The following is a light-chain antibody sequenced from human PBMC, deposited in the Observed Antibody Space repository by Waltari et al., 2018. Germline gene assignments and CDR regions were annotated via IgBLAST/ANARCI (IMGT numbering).Light chain of an antibody. CDR2: KVT. CDR1: QSLLHSNGNTY. Sequence: DIVMTQTPLSLPVTPGEPASISCRSSQSLLHSNGNTYLHWYLQKPGQSPRLLIYKVTNRESGVPDRFSGSGSGTDFTLKISRVEPEDVGVYYCMQSTKDPFTFGPGTNWISN. CDR3: MQSTKDPFT. J-gene: IGKJ3*01. V-gene: IGKV2D-29*02.